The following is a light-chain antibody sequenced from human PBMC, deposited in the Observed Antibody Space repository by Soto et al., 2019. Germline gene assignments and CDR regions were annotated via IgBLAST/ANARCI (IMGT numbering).Light chain of an antibody. CDR3: QQYNTYSSLT. J-gene: IGKJ4*01. V-gene: IGKV1-5*01. CDR2: DAS. Sequence: DIQMTQSPSTLSVSVGDRVTITCLSSQSISSWLAWYQQKLGRAPRLLIYDASSLESGVPSRFSGSGYGTEFTLTISSLQTDDFATYYCQQYNTYSSLTFGGGTKVDIK. CDR1: QSISSW.